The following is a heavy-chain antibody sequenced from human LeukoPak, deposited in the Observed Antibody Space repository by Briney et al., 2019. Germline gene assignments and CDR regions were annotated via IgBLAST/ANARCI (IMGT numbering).Heavy chain of an antibody. Sequence: GGSLRLSCAASGFTFSSYGMHWVRQAPGKGLEWVAFIRYDGSNKYYADSVKGRFTISRDNAKNSLYLQMNSLRAEDTAVYYCARDRQVTSYRGLQHWGQGALVTVSS. V-gene: IGHV3-30*02. CDR2: IRYDGSNK. D-gene: IGHD2-21*02. CDR3: ARDRQVTSYRGLQH. CDR1: GFTFSSYG. J-gene: IGHJ1*01.